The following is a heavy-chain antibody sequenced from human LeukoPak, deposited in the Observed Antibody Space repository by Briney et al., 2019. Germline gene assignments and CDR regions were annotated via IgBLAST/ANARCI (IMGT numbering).Heavy chain of an antibody. Sequence: GGSLRLSCATSGFTFSFYGMHWVRQAPGKGLEWVAFIQNDGSLKFYADFVQGRFSISRDNSKNTLFLQMNSLRADDTAVYYCAKTSDQLLYSKFDFWGQGTLVTVSS. J-gene: IGHJ4*02. D-gene: IGHD2-2*02. CDR3: AKTSDQLLYSKFDF. CDR2: IQNDGSLK. CDR1: GFTFSFYG. V-gene: IGHV3-30*02.